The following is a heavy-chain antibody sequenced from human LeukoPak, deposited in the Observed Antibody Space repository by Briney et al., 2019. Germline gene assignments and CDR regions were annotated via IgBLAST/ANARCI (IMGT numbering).Heavy chain of an antibody. Sequence: ASVKVSCKASGYTFTSYGISWVRQAPGQGLEWMGWISAYNGNTNYAQKFQGRVTMTRDTSISTAYMELSRLRSDDTAVYYCARPRVLYRYSGSYGYWGQGTLVTVSS. CDR3: ARPRVLYRYSGSYGY. D-gene: IGHD1-26*01. CDR1: GYTFTSYG. V-gene: IGHV1-18*01. CDR2: ISAYNGNT. J-gene: IGHJ4*02.